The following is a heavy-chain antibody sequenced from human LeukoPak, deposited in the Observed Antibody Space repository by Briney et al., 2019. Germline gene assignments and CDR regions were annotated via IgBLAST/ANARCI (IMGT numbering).Heavy chain of an antibody. D-gene: IGHD1-26*01. CDR1: HYTLTNYN. Sequence: GASVKVSCKASHYTLTNYNISWVRQAPGQGLEWMGWINTYKGDTSYAQKFQGRVTMTRDTSTSTVYMELSSLRSEDTAVYYCARDLRVGATRAFDYWGQGTLVTVSS. CDR2: INTYKGDT. CDR3: ARDLRVGATRAFDY. V-gene: IGHV1-18*01. J-gene: IGHJ4*02.